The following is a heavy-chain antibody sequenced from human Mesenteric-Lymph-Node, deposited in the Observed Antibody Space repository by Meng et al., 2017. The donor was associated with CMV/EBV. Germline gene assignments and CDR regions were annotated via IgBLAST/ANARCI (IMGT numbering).Heavy chain of an antibody. V-gene: IGHV1-69*05. CDR2: IIPIFGTA. J-gene: IGHJ5*02. D-gene: IGHD2-2*01. CDR3: ARAYPQNNWFDP. Sequence: CKASGGTFSSYAISWVRQAPGQGLEWMGGIIPIFGTANYAQKFQGRVTITTDESTSTAYMELSSLRSEDTAVYYCARAYPQNNWFDPWGQGTLVTVPQ. CDR1: GGTFSSYA.